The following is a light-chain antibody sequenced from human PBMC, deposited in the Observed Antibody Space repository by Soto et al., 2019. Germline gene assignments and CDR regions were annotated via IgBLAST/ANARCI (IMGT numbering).Light chain of an antibody. CDR3: VLYMKVDIRV. CDR2: SGD. V-gene: IGLV8-61*01. Sequence: QTVVTQEASLSVSPGGTVTLTCGLTSGSVSSRYYPSWYRQDPGQTPRTLIYSGDIRSSGVPDRFSGSILGSKAALTITGAQVDDESVYYCVLYMKVDIRVFGGGTKLTVI. J-gene: IGLJ2*01. CDR1: SGSVSSRYY.